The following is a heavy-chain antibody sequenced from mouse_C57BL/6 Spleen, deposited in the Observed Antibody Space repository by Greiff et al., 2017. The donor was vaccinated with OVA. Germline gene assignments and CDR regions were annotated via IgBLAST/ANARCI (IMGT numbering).Heavy chain of an antibody. CDR1: GYAFSSSW. J-gene: IGHJ2*01. V-gene: IGHV1-82*01. D-gene: IGHD2-3*01. CDR2: IYPGDGDT. Sequence: QVQLQQSGPELVKPGASVKISCKASGYAFSSSWMNWVKQRPGKCLEWIGRIYPGDGDTNYNGKFKGKATLTADKSSSTAYMQLSSLTSEDSAVYFCARRGMGYYFDYWGQGTTLTVSS. CDR3: ARRGMGYYFDY.